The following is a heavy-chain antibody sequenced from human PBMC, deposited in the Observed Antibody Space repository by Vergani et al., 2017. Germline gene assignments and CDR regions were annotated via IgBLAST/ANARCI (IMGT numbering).Heavy chain of an antibody. J-gene: IGHJ6*02. Sequence: QVQLQESGPGLVKPSETLSLTCTVSNDSVSNTFYYWGWIRQTPGKGLEWIGSIYYSGSTYYNPSLESRVTMSVDTSKNQSSLKLSSVTAADTAVYYCARGGYSSSWYHRSYYYYYYGMYVWGQGTTVTVSS. CDR3: ARGGYSSSWYHRSYYYYYYGMYV. D-gene: IGHD6-13*01. V-gene: IGHV4-39*07. CDR1: NDSVSNTFYY. CDR2: IYYSGST.